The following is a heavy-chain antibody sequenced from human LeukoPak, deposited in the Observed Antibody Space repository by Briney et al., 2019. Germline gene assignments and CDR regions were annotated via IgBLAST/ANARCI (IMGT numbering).Heavy chain of an antibody. CDR2: IFFSRGS. D-gene: IGHD3-10*01. CDR3: ARDSGTTGEVKFDP. J-gene: IGHJ5*02. Sequence: PSETLSLTCNVSGVSITSSSYYWGWIRQPPGKGLEWIASIFFSRGSYYNPSLKSRVTMSVDTSKNQFSLKLSSVTAADTAVYYCARDSGTTGEVKFDPWGQGTLVTVSS. V-gene: IGHV4-39*07. CDR1: GVSITSSSYY.